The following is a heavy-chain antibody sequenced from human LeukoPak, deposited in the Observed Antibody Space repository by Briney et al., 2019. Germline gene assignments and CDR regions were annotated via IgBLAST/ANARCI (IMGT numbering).Heavy chain of an antibody. CDR2: ISGSGGST. CDR1: GFTFSSYA. J-gene: IGHJ3*02. V-gene: IGHV3-23*01. Sequence: PGGSLRLSCAASGFTFSSYAMSWVRQAPGKGLEWVSAISGSGGSTYYADSVKGRFTISRDNSKNTLYLQMNSLRAEDTAVYYCAKDMEPGSSWYSAAFDIWGQGTMVTVSS. CDR3: AKDMEPGSSWYSAAFDI. D-gene: IGHD6-13*01.